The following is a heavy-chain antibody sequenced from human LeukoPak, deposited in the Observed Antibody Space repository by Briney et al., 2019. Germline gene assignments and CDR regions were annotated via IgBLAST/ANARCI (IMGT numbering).Heavy chain of an antibody. D-gene: IGHD6-13*01. CDR1: GFTFSSYS. Sequence: GGSLRLSCAASGFTFSSYSMNWVRQAPGKGLEWVSAISGSGGSTYYADSVKGRFTISRDNSKNTLYLQMNSLRAEDTAVYYCATQYSSSWSFDYWGQGTLVTVSS. CDR3: ATQYSSSWSFDY. V-gene: IGHV3-23*01. CDR2: ISGSGGST. J-gene: IGHJ4*02.